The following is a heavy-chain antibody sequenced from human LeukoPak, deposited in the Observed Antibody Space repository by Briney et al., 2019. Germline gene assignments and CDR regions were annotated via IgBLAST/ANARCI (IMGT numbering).Heavy chain of an antibody. D-gene: IGHD3-10*01. V-gene: IGHV3-21*01. J-gene: IGHJ5*02. CDR3: GSDFLRESGAGGP. CDR1: GLTFSSYT. CDR2: ISLSGIYS. Sequence: GGSLSLFCAASGLTFSSYTMNWVRQAPGKGMEWPLSISLSGIYSLQADSVKGRFTISRDNAKNSVHLQMTSLRAGDTAVYYGGSDFLRESGAGGPWGQGVLVTVSS.